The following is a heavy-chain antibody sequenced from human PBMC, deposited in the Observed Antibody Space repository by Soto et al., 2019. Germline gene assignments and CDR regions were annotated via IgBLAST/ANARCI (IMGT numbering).Heavy chain of an antibody. J-gene: IGHJ6*02. V-gene: IGHV3-9*01. CDR3: AKDRGPCSGNKCSSLYYYYGMDV. D-gene: IGHD2-15*01. CDR1: GFNFPDYA. CDR2: VSWNSEIV. Sequence: GGSLRLSCEASGFNFPDYAMHCVRQAPGQGLEWVSGVSWNSEIVGYADSVKGRFTISRDNAKNSLYLEMNSLRTEDTALYYCAKDRGPCSGNKCSSLYYYYGMDVWGQGT.